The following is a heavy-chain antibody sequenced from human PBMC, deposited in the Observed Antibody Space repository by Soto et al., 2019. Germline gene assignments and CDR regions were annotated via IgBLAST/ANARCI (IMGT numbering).Heavy chain of an antibody. CDR2: ISGDGSST. CDR1: EFTFRSYW. V-gene: IGHV3-74*01. CDR3: ARSLPGTYGAFDL. J-gene: IGHJ3*01. Sequence: GGSLRLSCAASEFTFRSYWMHWVRQSPGKGLVWVSRISGDGSSTNYADSVKGRFTISRDNAKNTVYLQIDSLRAEDTAVYYCARSLPGTYGAFDLWGQGTMVTVS. D-gene: IGHD1-7*01.